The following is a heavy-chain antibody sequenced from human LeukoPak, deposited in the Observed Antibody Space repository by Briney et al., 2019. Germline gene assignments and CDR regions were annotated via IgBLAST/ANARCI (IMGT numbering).Heavy chain of an antibody. CDR1: GFSFRSYV. CDR2: ISSDGRDK. D-gene: IGHD2-2*03. CDR3: ARDQETLSAMDY. Sequence: RGSPRLSCVASGFSFRSYVMHWVRQAPGKGLEWVAVISSDGRDKFYTDSVRGRFAISRDNSRNTVYLRVSSVRAEDTAVYYCARDQETLSAMDYWGQGTLVTVTS. V-gene: IGHV3-30*09. J-gene: IGHJ4*02.